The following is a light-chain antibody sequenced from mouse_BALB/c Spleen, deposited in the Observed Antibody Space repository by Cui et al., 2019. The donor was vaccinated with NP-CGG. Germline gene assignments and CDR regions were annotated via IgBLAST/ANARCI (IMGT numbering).Light chain of an antibody. Sequence: QAVVTKESALTTSPGETVTLTCRSSTGAVTTSNYASWVQEKTDHLFTGHVGATNNRHLGVPASFAGSLMASKPALTIAGAQTEDEEIYFCGLRYSNHRVFGGGTKLTVL. CDR1: TGAVTTSNY. CDR2: ATN. V-gene: IGLV1*01. CDR3: GLRYSNHRV. J-gene: IGLJ1*01.